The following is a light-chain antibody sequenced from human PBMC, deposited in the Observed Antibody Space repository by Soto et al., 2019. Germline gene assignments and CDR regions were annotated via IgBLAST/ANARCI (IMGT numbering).Light chain of an antibody. CDR2: KAS. Sequence: DIQMTQSPSTLSASVGDRVTITCRASQSISTWLAWYQQKPGKAPKVLIYKASNLESGVPSRFSGSGSGTEFTLTISRLQPDDFATYYCQQYSTYYRTFGQGTKVEIK. CDR1: QSISTW. CDR3: QQYSTYYRT. J-gene: IGKJ1*01. V-gene: IGKV1-5*03.